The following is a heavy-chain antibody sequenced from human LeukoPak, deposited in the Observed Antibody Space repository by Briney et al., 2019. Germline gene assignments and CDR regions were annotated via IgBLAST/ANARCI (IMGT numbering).Heavy chain of an antibody. CDR1: GYSFTSYW. CDR2: IYPGDSDT. V-gene: IGHV5-51*01. CDR3: ARQEDYYDSSGYHSDFDY. D-gene: IGHD3-22*01. J-gene: IGHJ4*02. Sequence: GESLKISCKGSGYSFTSYWIGWVRQMPGKGLEWMGIIYPGDSDTRYSPSFQGQVTISADKSISTAYLQWSSLKASDTAMYYCARQEDYYDSSGYHSDFDYWGQGTLVTVSS.